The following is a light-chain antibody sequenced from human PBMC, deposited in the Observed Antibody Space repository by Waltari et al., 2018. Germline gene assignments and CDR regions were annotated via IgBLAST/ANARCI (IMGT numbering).Light chain of an antibody. CDR2: GAS. CDR1: KTISSHY. CDR3: QQYGTSLYT. J-gene: IGKJ2*01. Sequence: EIVLTQSPGTLSLSPGERATLSCRASKTISSHYFAWYQQKPGQAPRLLIYGASTRATGIADRFSGSGSGTDFTLTISRLEPEDFAVYYCQQYGTSLYTFGQGTKLEI. V-gene: IGKV3-20*01.